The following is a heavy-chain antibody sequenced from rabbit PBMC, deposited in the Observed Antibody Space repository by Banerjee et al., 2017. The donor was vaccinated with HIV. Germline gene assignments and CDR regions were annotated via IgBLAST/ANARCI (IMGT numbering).Heavy chain of an antibody. CDR2: INAITGRA. CDR1: GFSFSDKAV. D-gene: IGHD4-2*01. V-gene: IGHV1S45*01. J-gene: IGHJ4*01. Sequence: QEQLVESGGGLVQPQGSLKLSCTASGFSFSDKAVMCWVRQAPGKGLEWIACINAITGRAVYASWAKGRFTISKTSSTTVTLEMTSLTAADTATYFCARELGDYDGWDLWGQGTLVTVS. CDR3: ARELGDYDGWDL.